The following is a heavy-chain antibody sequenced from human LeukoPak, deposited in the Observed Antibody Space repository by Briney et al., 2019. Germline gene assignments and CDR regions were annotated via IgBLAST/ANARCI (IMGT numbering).Heavy chain of an antibody. CDR1: GFTLSSYA. J-gene: IGHJ4*02. Sequence: PGRSLRLSCAASGFTLSSYAMHWVRQAPGKGLEWVAVISYDGSNKYYADSVKGRFTISRDNSKNTLYLQMNSLRAEDTAVYYCARGLEQLAYFDYWGQGTLVTVSS. V-gene: IGHV3-30*01. CDR3: ARGLEQLAYFDY. D-gene: IGHD6-6*01. CDR2: ISYDGSNK.